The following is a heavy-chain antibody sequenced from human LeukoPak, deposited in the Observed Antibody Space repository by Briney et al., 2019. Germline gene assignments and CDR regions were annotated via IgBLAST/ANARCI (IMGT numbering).Heavy chain of an antibody. CDR3: ARDEGESGSYLGAIVDP. J-gene: IGHJ5*02. CDR1: GYTFTNYY. V-gene: IGHV1-46*01. CDR2: INPSGGST. D-gene: IGHD1-26*01. Sequence: ASVKASCKASGYTFTNYYMHWVRQAPGQGLEWMGIINPSGGSTSYAQKFQGRVTMTRDMSTSTVYMELSSLRSEDTAVYYCARDEGESGSYLGAIVDPWGQGTLVTVSS.